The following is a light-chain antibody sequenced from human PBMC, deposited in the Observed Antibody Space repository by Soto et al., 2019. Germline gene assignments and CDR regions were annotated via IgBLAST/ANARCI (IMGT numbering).Light chain of an antibody. J-gene: IGLJ1*01. CDR2: QVT. CDR3: TSYSSSSTFYV. CDR1: SSDIGGYYY. Sequence: QSALTQPASVSGSPGQSITISCTGTSSDIGGYYYVSWYQHHPGKAPKLMIYQVTNRPSGVSNRFSGSKSGNTASLTISGRQAEDEGDYYCTSYSSSSTFYVFGAGTKLTVL. V-gene: IGLV2-14*01.